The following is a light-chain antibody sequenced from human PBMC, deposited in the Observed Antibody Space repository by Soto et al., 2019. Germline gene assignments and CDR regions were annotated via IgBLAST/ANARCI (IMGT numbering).Light chain of an antibody. Sequence: DIPMTQSPSTLSASVGDRVTITCRASQTISTWLAWYQQKPGKAPKLLIYDASSLQGGVPSRFSGSGSGTEFTLTINSLQPDDFATYYCQQYDSYSRTFGQGTEVEIK. CDR2: DAS. CDR3: QQYDSYSRT. CDR1: QTISTW. V-gene: IGKV1-5*01. J-gene: IGKJ1*01.